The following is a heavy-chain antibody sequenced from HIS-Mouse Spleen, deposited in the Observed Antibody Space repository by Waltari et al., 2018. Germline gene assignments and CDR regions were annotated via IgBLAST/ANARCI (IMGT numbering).Heavy chain of an antibody. Sequence: QLQLQESGPGLVKPSETLSLTCTVSGGSISISSYYCGWIRQPPGKGLEWIGSIYYSGSTYYNPSLKSRVTISVDTSKNQFSLKLSSVTAADTAVYYCASRYSSSSQFGYWGQGTLVTVSS. V-gene: IGHV4-39*07. CDR3: ASRYSSSSQFGY. CDR1: GGSISISSYY. D-gene: IGHD6-6*01. CDR2: IYYSGST. J-gene: IGHJ4*02.